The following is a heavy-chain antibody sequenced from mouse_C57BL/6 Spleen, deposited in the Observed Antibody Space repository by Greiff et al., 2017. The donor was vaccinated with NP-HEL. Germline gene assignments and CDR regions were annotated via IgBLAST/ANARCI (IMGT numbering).Heavy chain of an antibody. CDR3: ARGEGDETWFAY. CDR2: IYPGDGDT. Sequence: VQLQQSGPELVKPGASVKISCKASGYAFSSSWVNWVKQRPGKGLEWIGRIYPGDGDTNYNGKFKGKATLTADKSSSTAYMQLSSLTSEDSAVYFCARGEGDETWFAYWGQGTLVTVSA. CDR1: GYAFSSSW. D-gene: IGHD3-3*01. V-gene: IGHV1-82*01. J-gene: IGHJ3*01.